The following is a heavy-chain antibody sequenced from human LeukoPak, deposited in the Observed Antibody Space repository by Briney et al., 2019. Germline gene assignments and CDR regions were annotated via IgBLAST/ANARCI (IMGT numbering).Heavy chain of an antibody. CDR1: GYGFTSYW. D-gene: IGHD1-26*01. CDR2: IYPDDSDT. V-gene: IGHV5-51*01. Sequence: GESLKISCKVSGYGFTSYWIAWVRQMPGKGLEWMGIIYPDDSDTTYNPSFQGQVTISADKSISTAYLQWSSLKASDTAMYYCARRSGNYYGVDYWGQGTLVTVSS. CDR3: ARRSGNYYGVDY. J-gene: IGHJ4*02.